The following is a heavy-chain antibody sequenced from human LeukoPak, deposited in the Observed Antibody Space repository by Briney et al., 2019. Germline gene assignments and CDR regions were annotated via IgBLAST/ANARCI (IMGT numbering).Heavy chain of an antibody. CDR1: GYRFTSYW. J-gene: IGHJ4*02. Sequence: GESLKISCQCSGYRFTSYWIGWVRQMPGEGLEWMGIIYPGDSDTRYKPAFQGQVTISDDRSISTAYLQWSSLKASDAAMYYCATHDGITTVDYWGQGTLVTVSS. V-gene: IGHV5-51*01. CDR3: ATHDGITTVDY. D-gene: IGHD3-10*01. CDR2: IYPGDSDT.